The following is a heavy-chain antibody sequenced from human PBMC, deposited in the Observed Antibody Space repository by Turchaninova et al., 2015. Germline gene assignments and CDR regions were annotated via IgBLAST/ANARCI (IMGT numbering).Heavy chain of an antibody. CDR2: IYHSGSA. Sequence: QVRLQESGPGLVKPSETLSLTCAVSGYSISNGYYWGWIRQPPGKGLEGIGSIYHSGSAHYNPALKSLVTIXXDPSXNQFSXXLSXGXAADTAVXXXASANVDAGXVGIXXWGQGTLVTXSS. CDR3: ASANVDAGXVGIXX. V-gene: IGHV4-38-2*01. CDR1: GYSISNGYY. J-gene: IGHJ4*02. D-gene: IGHD6-13*01.